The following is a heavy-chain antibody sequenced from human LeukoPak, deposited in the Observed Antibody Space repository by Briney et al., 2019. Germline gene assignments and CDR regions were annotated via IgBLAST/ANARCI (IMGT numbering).Heavy chain of an antibody. CDR2: ISSSGGST. Sequence: GGSLRLSCAASGFTFATCAMSWVRQAPGKGLEWISVISSSGGSTYYADSVKGRFTISRDNSKNTLFLQMSSLRAEDTAVYYCAKGSNSWSSNWFDPWGQGTLVTVSS. D-gene: IGHD6-13*01. CDR1: GFTFATCA. J-gene: IGHJ5*02. V-gene: IGHV3-23*01. CDR3: AKGSNSWSSNWFDP.